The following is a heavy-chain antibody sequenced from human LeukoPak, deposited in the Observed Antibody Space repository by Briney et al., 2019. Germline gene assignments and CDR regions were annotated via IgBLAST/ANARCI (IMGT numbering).Heavy chain of an antibody. J-gene: IGHJ4*02. Sequence: GWSLRLSCAASGFTFSTYWMHWVRQAPGKGLVWVSRINSDESSTTYADSVKGRFTISRDNAKNTLYLQMNSLRAEDTAVYYCAKSRRAYCSGGSCFGLWDYWGQGTLVTVSS. D-gene: IGHD2-15*01. V-gene: IGHV3-74*01. CDR2: INSDESST. CDR1: GFTFSTYW. CDR3: AKSRRAYCSGGSCFGLWDY.